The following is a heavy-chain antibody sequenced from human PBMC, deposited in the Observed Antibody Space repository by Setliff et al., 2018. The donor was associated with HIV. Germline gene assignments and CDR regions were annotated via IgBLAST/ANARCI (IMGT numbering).Heavy chain of an antibody. J-gene: IGHJ4*02. CDR1: GFTVSSYY. Sequence: HPGGSLRLSCAASGFTVSSYYMSWVRQAPGKGLEWVSTIYSDGNTYHADSVKGRFTISRDTSKNTLYLQMNSLSPEDTAVYFCTTDADIDIYYYDSTGYYPFDYWGQGTLVTVSS. CDR2: IYSDGNT. D-gene: IGHD3-22*01. CDR3: TTDADIDIYYYDSTGYYPFDY. V-gene: IGHV3-66*02.